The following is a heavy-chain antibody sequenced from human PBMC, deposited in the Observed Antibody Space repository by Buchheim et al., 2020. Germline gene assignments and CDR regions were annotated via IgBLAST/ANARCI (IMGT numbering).Heavy chain of an antibody. J-gene: IGHJ6*02. CDR1: GYSFTSYW. Sequence: EVQLVQSGAEVKKPGESLRISCKGSGYSFTSYWISWVRQMPGKGLEWMGRIDPSDSYTNYSPSFQGHVTISADKSIRPASPQWSSLKASDTAMYYCARRAPLAAAGTYYYYYGMDVWGQGTT. V-gene: IGHV5-10-1*03. CDR2: IDPSDSYT. CDR3: ARRAPLAAAGTYYYYYGMDV. D-gene: IGHD6-13*01.